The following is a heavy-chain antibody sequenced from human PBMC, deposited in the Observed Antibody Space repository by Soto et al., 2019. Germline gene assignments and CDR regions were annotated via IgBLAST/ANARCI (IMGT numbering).Heavy chain of an antibody. J-gene: IGHJ4*02. V-gene: IGHV5-51*01. CDR3: ARHYYDSSGYPDY. CDR2: IHPGDSDT. D-gene: IGHD3-22*01. CDR1: GYSFTSYW. Sequence: GESLKISCKGSGYSFTSYWIGWVRQMPGKGLEWMGIIHPGDSDTRYSPSFQGQVTISADKSISTAYLQWSSLKASDTAIYYCARHYYDSSGYPDYWGQGTLVTVSS.